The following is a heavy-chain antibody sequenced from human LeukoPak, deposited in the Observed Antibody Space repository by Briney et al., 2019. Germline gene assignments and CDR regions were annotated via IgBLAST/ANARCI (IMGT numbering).Heavy chain of an antibody. CDR2: IYYSGST. CDR3: AREEFGYSGSYSPDY. Sequence: SETLSLTCTVSSGSISSSSYYWGWIRQPPGKGLEWIGSIYYSGSTYYNPSLKSRVTISVDTSKNQFSLKLSSVTAADTAVYYCAREEFGYSGSYSPDYWGQGTLVTVSS. J-gene: IGHJ4*02. CDR1: SGSISSSSYY. V-gene: IGHV4-39*07. D-gene: IGHD1-26*01.